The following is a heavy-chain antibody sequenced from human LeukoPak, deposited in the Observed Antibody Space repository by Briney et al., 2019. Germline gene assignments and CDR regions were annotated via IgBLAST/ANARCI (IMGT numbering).Heavy chain of an antibody. CDR3: ASPYSSGL. CDR2: ISGSGVST. Sequence: GGSLRLSCGASGFTFRSYAMYWVRQAPGKGLEWVPGISGSGVSTYYADSVKGRFTISRDNSKNTLYLQMNSLRAEDTAVYYCASPYSSGLWGQGTLVTVSS. V-gene: IGHV3-23*01. J-gene: IGHJ1*01. D-gene: IGHD6-25*01. CDR1: GFTFRSYA.